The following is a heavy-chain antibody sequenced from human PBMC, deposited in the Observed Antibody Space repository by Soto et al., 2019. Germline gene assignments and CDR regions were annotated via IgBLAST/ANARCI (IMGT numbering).Heavy chain of an antibody. J-gene: IGHJ6*02. CDR2: ISYDGSNK. D-gene: IGHD6-13*01. V-gene: IGHV3-30*18. CDR1: GFTFSSYG. CDR3: AKDLHVPFRSLSGIAATIHYYGMDV. Sequence: PGGSLRLSCAASGFTFSSYGMHWVRQAPGKGLEWVAVISYDGSNKYYADSVKGRFTISRDNSKNTLYLQMNSLRAEDTAVYYCAKDLHVPFRSLSGIAATIHYYGMDVWGQGTTVTVSS.